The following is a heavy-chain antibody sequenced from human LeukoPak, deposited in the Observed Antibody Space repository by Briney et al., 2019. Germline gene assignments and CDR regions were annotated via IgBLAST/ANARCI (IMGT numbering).Heavy chain of an antibody. D-gene: IGHD3-16*01. CDR1: GYTFSSYG. V-gene: IGHV1-18*01. CDR2: ISAYNGNT. Sequence: ASVKVSCKASGYTFSSYGMSWVRQAPGQGLEWMGWISAYNGNTNYAQKFQGRVTMTTDTSTSTAYMELRSLRSDDTAVYHCASGAGVWGPIGFDYWGQGTLVTVSS. J-gene: IGHJ4*02. CDR3: ASGAGVWGPIGFDY.